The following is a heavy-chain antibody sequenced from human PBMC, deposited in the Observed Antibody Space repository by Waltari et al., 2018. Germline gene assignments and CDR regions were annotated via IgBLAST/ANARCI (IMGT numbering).Heavy chain of an antibody. D-gene: IGHD6-6*01. J-gene: IGHJ4*02. Sequence: QVQLVQSGAEVKKPGASVKVSCKVSGYTLTESSMHWVGQARGKGLEWMGGFDPEDGKTNYAQKFQGRVTMTEDTSTDTAYMELSSLGSEDTAVYYCATDLSIAARTGGYFDYWGQGTLVTVSS. CDR2: FDPEDGKT. V-gene: IGHV1-24*01. CDR3: ATDLSIAARTGGYFDY. CDR1: GYTLTESS.